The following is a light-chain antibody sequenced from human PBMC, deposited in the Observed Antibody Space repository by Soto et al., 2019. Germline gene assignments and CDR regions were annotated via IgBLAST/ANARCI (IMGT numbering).Light chain of an antibody. CDR3: SSYTTTSTLRV. V-gene: IGLV2-14*01. J-gene: IGLJ3*02. Sequence: QSVLTQPASVSGSPGQSITISCTGTSSDVGGHNYVSWYQQHPGKAPKLLIYEVRVRPSGVSIRFSGSKSANTASLTISGLQAEDEADYYCSSYTTTSTLRVFGGGTQLTV. CDR2: EVR. CDR1: SSDVGGHNY.